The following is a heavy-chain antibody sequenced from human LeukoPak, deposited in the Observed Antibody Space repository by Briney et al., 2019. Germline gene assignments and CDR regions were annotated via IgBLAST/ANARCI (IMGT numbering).Heavy chain of an antibody. Sequence: KASETLSLTCAVYGGSFSGYYWSWIRQPPGKGLEWIGEINHSGRTNYNPSLKSRVTISVDTSKNQFSLKLSSVTAADTAVYYCARGSLYDFWSGYYLGYYYMDVWGKGTTVTVSS. CDR2: INHSGRT. CDR1: GGSFSGYY. J-gene: IGHJ6*03. D-gene: IGHD3-3*01. CDR3: ARGSLYDFWSGYYLGYYYMDV. V-gene: IGHV4-34*01.